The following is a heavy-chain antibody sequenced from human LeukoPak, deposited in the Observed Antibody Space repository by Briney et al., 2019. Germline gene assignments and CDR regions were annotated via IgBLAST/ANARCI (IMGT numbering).Heavy chain of an antibody. D-gene: IGHD3-16*02. CDR3: ARVNDYVWGSYRYFDY. Sequence: ASVKVSCKASGYTFTSYGISWVRQAPGQGLEWMGWISAYNGNTNYAQKLQGRVTMTTDTSTSTAYMELRSLRSDDTAVYYCARVNDYVWGSYRYFDYWGQGTLVTVSS. J-gene: IGHJ4*02. V-gene: IGHV1-18*01. CDR1: GYTFTSYG. CDR2: ISAYNGNT.